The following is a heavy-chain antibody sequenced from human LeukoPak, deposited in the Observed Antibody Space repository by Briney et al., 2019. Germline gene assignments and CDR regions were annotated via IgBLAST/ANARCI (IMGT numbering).Heavy chain of an antibody. CDR3: TREGVGGFDT. V-gene: IGHV3-7*01. CDR1: GVTFSRYW. CDR2: IKQDGSDK. D-gene: IGHD3-16*01. J-gene: IGHJ3*02. Sequence: GGSLRLSCAASGVTFSRYWMSWVRQAPGKGLEWVANIKQDGSDKDYVDSVKGRFTISRDNAMNSLYLQMNSLRVEDTAVYYCTREGVGGFDTWGQGAMVTVSS.